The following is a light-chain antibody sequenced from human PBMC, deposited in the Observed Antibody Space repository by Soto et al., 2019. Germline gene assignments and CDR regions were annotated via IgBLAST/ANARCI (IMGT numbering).Light chain of an antibody. CDR3: QQRSNWPLT. Sequence: EIVLTQSPATLSLSPGERATLSCRASQSVSSYLAWFQQKPGQAPRLLIYVASNRATGIPARFSGSGSGTDFTLTISSLAPEDFAVYYCQQRSNWPLTFGQGTRLEIK. CDR1: QSVSSY. J-gene: IGKJ5*01. V-gene: IGKV3-11*01. CDR2: VAS.